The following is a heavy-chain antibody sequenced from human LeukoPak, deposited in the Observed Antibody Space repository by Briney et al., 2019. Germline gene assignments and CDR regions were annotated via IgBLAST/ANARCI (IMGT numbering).Heavy chain of an antibody. V-gene: IGHV1-46*03. CDR2: INPSGGST. J-gene: IGHJ3*02. Sequence: ASVKVSCKASGYTFTSYYMHWVRQAPGQGLEWMGIINPSGGSTSYAQKFQGRVTMTRDTSTSTVYMELSSLRSEDTAVYYCARAGPNMDSYGSGSYRPDAFDIWGQGTMVTVSS. CDR3: ARAGPNMDSYGSGSYRPDAFDI. D-gene: IGHD3-10*01. CDR1: GYTFTSYY.